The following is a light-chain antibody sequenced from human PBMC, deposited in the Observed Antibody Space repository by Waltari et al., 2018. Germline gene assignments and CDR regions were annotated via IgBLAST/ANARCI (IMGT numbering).Light chain of an antibody. J-gene: IGLJ1*01. CDR1: SRDVGNYDC. CDR3: TSYTSRHSLV. CDR2: DVS. V-gene: IGLV2-14*03. Sequence: QSALTQPASVSGSPGQSITISCTETSRDVGNYDCVSWYQQHPGKAPKVVIFDVSSRPSGVSNRFSGSKSGNTASLTISGLQAEDEADYYCTSYTSRHSLVFGTGTKVTVL.